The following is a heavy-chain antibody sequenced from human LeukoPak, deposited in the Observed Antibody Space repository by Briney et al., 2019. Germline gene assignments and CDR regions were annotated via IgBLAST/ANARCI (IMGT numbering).Heavy chain of an antibody. D-gene: IGHD3-22*01. V-gene: IGHV4-39*02. Sequence: PSETLSLTCTVSGGSIRSGSHYWAWIRQPPGKGLEWIGSIYYSGSTYYNPSLENRVTISIDTSKNHFSLKLSSLSAADTSVYYCAKRDDSGGNLVDLWGQGTLVTVS. CDR2: IYYSGST. J-gene: IGHJ4*02. CDR3: AKRDDSGGNLVDL. CDR1: GGSIRSGSHY.